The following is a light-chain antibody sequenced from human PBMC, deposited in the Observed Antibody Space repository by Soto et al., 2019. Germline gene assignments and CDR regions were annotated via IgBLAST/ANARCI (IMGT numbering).Light chain of an antibody. CDR3: SSYTSSSTRV. V-gene: IGLV2-14*01. Sequence: QSALTQPASLSGSPGQSITISCTGTSSAVGGSNHVSWYHQHPGKAPKLLIYEVSNRPSGVSNRFSGSKSGNTASLTISGLQAEDAADYYGSSYTSSSTRVFGGGTKLTVL. CDR2: EVS. J-gene: IGLJ3*02. CDR1: SSAVGGSNH.